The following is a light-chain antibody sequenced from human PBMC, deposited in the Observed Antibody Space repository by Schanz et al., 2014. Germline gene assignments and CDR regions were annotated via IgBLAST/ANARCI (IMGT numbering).Light chain of an antibody. V-gene: IGKV1-12*01. CDR3: QQLSSSPYT. CDR1: PGVSSW. CDR2: AAS. J-gene: IGKJ2*01. Sequence: DIQMTQSPSSVSASVGDRVTITCRASPGVSSWLAWYQQKPGKAPKLLIYAASDLQSGVPSRFSGSGSGTDFTLTISSLQPEDFTSYYCQQLSSSPYTFGHGTRLEI.